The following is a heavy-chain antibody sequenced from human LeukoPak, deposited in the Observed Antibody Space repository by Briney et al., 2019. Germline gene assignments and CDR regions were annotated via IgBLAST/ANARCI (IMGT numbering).Heavy chain of an antibody. CDR2: IYHSGST. D-gene: IGHD6-13*01. CDR3: ARHIAVAGLRGFDC. V-gene: IGHV4-30-2*01. J-gene: IGHJ4*02. CDR1: GGSISSGGYY. Sequence: PSETLSLTCTVSGGSISSGGYYWSWIRQPPGKGLEWIGYIYHSGSTYYNPSLKSRVTISLDKTKNQFSLKLSSVTAADTAVYYCARHIAVAGLRGFDCWGQGTLVTVSS.